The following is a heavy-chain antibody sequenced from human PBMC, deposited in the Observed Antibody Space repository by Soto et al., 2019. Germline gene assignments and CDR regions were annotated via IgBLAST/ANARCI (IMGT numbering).Heavy chain of an antibody. Sequence: SETLSLTCAVYGGSFSGYYWNWIRQPPGKGLEWIGEIDHSGYTNYNPSLKSRVTISVDTSKNQFSLSLTSVTAAATAVYYCGRVRDWFDPWGQGTLVTVSS. J-gene: IGHJ5*02. D-gene: IGHD3-3*01. V-gene: IGHV4-34*01. CDR1: GGSFSGYY. CDR3: GRVRDWFDP. CDR2: IDHSGYT.